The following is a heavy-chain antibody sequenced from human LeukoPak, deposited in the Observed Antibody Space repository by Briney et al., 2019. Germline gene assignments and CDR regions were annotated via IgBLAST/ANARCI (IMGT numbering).Heavy chain of an antibody. J-gene: IGHJ5*02. CDR3: ARDRYNWNLRVGFDP. CDR2: ISSSSSYI. V-gene: IGHV3-21*01. CDR1: GFTFSNYA. Sequence: PGGSLRLSCAASGFTFSNYAMSWVRQAPGKGLEWVSSISSSSSYIYYADSVKGRFTISRDNAKNSLYLQMNSLRAEDTAVYYCARDRYNWNLRVGFDPWGQGTLVTVSS. D-gene: IGHD1-7*01.